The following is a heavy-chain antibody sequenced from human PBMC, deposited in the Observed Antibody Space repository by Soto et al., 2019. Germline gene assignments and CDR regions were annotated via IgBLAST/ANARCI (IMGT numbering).Heavy chain of an antibody. CDR2: INAGNGNT. CDR3: ATAKLLLPWLFDY. V-gene: IGHV1-3*01. J-gene: IGHJ4*02. Sequence: ASVKVSCKASGYTFSNYGIHWVRQAPGQRLEWMGLINAGNGNTKYSQKFQGRVTLARDTSASTAYMELSSLRSEDTAVYYCATAKLLLPWLFDYWGQGTLVTVSS. D-gene: IGHD2-15*01. CDR1: GYTFSNYG.